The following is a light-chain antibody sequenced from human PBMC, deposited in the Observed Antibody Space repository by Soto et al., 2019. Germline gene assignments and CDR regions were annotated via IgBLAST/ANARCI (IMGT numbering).Light chain of an antibody. CDR3: QQYHSWPFT. V-gene: IGKV3-15*01. J-gene: IGKJ2*01. CDR1: QSINSW. Sequence: EIVMTQSPSTLSLSPGDRAALSCRASQSINSWLAWYQQKPGQPPRLLIYGASSMASGVPSRFIGSGSGSEFTLTISRLQSDDFAAYYCQQYHSWPFTFGQGTKLEI. CDR2: GAS.